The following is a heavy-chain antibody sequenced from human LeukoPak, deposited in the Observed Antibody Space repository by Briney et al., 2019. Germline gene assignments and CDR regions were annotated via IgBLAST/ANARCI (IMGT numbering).Heavy chain of an antibody. CDR3: ARQTFGVLYFDS. V-gene: IGHV4-61*02. CDR1: GGSXSXXSYY. D-gene: IGHD3-10*01. J-gene: IGHJ4*02. Sequence: SXTCTXXGGSXSXXSYYWXXXRXXXGXXXXWIGRIYTSGSTNYNPSLKSRVTISTDMSKNQFSLKLSSVTAADTAVYYCARQTFGVLYFDSWGQGTLVIVSS. CDR2: IYTSGST.